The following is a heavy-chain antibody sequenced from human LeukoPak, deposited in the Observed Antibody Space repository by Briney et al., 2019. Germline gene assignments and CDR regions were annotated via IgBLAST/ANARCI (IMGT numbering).Heavy chain of an antibody. J-gene: IGHJ5*02. CDR2: INPNSGGT. V-gene: IGHV1-2*02. CDR1: GYTFTGYY. D-gene: IGHD1-14*01. CDR3: ARGRRITGTTNQGHNWFDP. Sequence: ASVKVSCKASGYTFTGYYMHWVRQAPGQGLEWMGWINPNSGGTNYAQKFQGRVTMTRDTSISTAYMELSRLRSDDTAVYYCARGRRITGTTNQGHNWFDPWGQGTLVTVSS.